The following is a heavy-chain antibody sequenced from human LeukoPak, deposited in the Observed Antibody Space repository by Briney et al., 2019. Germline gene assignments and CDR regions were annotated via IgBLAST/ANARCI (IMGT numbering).Heavy chain of an antibody. D-gene: IGHD3-22*01. V-gene: IGHV3-30*18. Sequence: PGGSLRLSCAASGFTFSSYGMHWVRQAPGKGLEWVAVISYDGSNKYYADSVKGRFTISRDNSKNTLYLQMNSLRAEDTAVYYCAKVNYYYDSSGLFDYWGQGTLVTVSS. J-gene: IGHJ4*02. CDR3: AKVNYYYDSSGLFDY. CDR1: GFTFSSYG. CDR2: ISYDGSNK.